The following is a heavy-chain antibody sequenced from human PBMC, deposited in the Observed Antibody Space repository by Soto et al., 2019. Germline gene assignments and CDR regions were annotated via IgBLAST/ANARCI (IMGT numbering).Heavy chain of an antibody. CDR3: AFNSGSGSYYFDY. CDR2: ISGGGETT. V-gene: IGHV3-23*01. D-gene: IGHD3-10*01. Sequence: EVQLLESGGGLVQPGGSLRLSCAASGFTFSSYAMWWVRQAPGKGLECVSAISGGGETTYYADSVKGRFTISRDNSKNTLYLQMNSLRAEDTAVYYCAFNSGSGSYYFDYWCQGTLVTVSS. CDR1: GFTFSSYA. J-gene: IGHJ4*02.